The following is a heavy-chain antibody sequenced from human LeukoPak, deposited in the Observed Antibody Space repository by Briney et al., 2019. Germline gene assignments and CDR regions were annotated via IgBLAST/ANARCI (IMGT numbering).Heavy chain of an antibody. V-gene: IGHV1-18*01. CDR3: ARVPFWSGYQSFDY. CDR1: GGTFSSYA. Sequence: ASVKVSCKASGGTFSSYAISWVRQAPGQGLEWMGWISAYNGNTNYAQKLQGRVTMTTDTSTSTAYMELRSLRSDDTAVYYCARVPFWSGYQSFDYWGQGTLVTVSS. CDR2: ISAYNGNT. D-gene: IGHD3-3*01. J-gene: IGHJ4*02.